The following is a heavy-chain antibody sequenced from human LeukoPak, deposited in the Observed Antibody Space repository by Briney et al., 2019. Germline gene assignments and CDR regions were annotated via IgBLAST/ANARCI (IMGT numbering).Heavy chain of an antibody. D-gene: IGHD3-22*01. CDR2: ISAYNANT. Sequence: TSVKVSCKASGYTFTSYGISWVRQAPGQGLEWMGWISAYNANTNCAQKLQGRVTMTTDTSTSTAYMELRSLRSDDTAVYYCARADRDSSLIDYWGQGTLVTVSS. CDR3: ARADRDSSLIDY. V-gene: IGHV1-18*01. CDR1: GYTFTSYG. J-gene: IGHJ4*02.